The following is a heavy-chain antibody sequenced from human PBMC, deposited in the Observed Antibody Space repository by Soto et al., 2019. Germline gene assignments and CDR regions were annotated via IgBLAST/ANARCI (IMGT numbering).Heavy chain of an antibody. CDR2: ISPSGDVT. V-gene: IGHV3-11*01. J-gene: IGHJ4*02. Sequence: QVQLAESGGDLVKSGGSLTLSCSTSGFFFTDYFMSWIRQAPGKGLEWVSYISPSGDVTHYADSVKGRFTISRDNTKNSLFLHMSSLRDDDTAVYYCARQLERRVGAASHWGQGTRVSVSS. CDR3: ARQLERRVGAASH. D-gene: IGHD1-26*01. CDR1: GFFFTDYF.